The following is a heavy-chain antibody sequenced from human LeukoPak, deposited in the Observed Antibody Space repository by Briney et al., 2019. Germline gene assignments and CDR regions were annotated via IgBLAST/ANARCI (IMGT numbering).Heavy chain of an antibody. Sequence: SETLSLTCTVSGGSVSSGSYYWSWIRQPPGKGLEWIGYIYYSGSINYNPSLKSRVTISVDTSKNQFSLKLSSVTAADTAVYYCARGFSQARWRYFDWLPPFDWFDPWGQGTLVTVSS. D-gene: IGHD3-9*01. CDR3: ARGFSQARWRYFDWLPPFDWFDP. V-gene: IGHV4-61*01. CDR1: GGSVSSGSYY. CDR2: IYYSGSI. J-gene: IGHJ5*02.